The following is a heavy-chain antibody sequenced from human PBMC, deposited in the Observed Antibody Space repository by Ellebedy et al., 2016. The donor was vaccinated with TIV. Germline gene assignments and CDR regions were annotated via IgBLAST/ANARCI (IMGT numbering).Heavy chain of an antibody. CDR3: ARGSDYFDY. Sequence: PGGSLRLSCAASGFTFSSYSMNWVRQAPGKGLEWVSYISSSSSTIYYADSVKGRFTISRDNAKNSLYLQMNSLRAEDKAVYYCARGSDYFDYWGQGTLVTVSS. CDR1: GFTFSSYS. J-gene: IGHJ4*02. CDR2: ISSSSSTI. V-gene: IGHV3-48*04.